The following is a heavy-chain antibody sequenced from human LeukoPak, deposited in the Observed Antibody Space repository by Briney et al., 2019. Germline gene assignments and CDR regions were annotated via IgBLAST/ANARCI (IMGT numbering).Heavy chain of an antibody. CDR3: ARTMVRGADGAFDI. V-gene: IGHV4-39*01. D-gene: IGHD3-10*01. J-gene: IGHJ3*02. CDR2: IYYSGST. CDR1: GGSISSSSYY. Sequence: PSETLSLTCTVSGGSISSSSYYWGWIRQPPGKGLEWIGSIYYSGSTYYNPSLKSRVTISVDTSKNQFSLKLSSVTAADTAVYYCARTMVRGADGAFDIWGQGTMVTVSS.